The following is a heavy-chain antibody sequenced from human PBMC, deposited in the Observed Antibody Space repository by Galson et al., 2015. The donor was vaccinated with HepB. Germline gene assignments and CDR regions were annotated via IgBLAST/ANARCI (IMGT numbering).Heavy chain of an antibody. CDR3: ARDYASSWYFNHYYGMDV. CDR1: GFTFSSYA. D-gene: IGHD6-13*01. Sequence: SLRLSCAASGFTFSSYAMHWVRQAPGKGLEWVAVISYDGRNNYYADSVKGRFTISRDNSKNTLYLQMNSLRAEDTAVYYCARDYASSWYFNHYYGMDVWGQGTTVTVSS. V-gene: IGHV3-30*04. J-gene: IGHJ6*02. CDR2: ISYDGRNN.